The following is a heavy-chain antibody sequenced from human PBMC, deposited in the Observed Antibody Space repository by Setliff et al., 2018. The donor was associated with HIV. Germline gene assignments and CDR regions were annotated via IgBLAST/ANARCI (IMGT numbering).Heavy chain of an antibody. D-gene: IGHD6-19*01. Sequence: GGSLRLSCAASGFSFRTYWMSWVRQAPGKGLEWVANMKYDGTEIYYVDAVKGRFTISRDNSKNTLYLQMNSLRAEDTAVYYCAMSPYSSGLFDYWGQGTLVTVSS. J-gene: IGHJ4*02. CDR2: MKYDGTEI. CDR3: AMSPYSSGLFDY. V-gene: IGHV3-7*01. CDR1: GFSFRTYW.